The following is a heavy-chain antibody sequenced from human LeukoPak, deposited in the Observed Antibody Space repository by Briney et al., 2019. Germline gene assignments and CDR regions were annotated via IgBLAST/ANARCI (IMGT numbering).Heavy chain of an antibody. D-gene: IGHD3-3*01. Sequence: GGSLRLSCAASGFTFSDYYMSWIRQAPGKGLEWVSYISGSGSTIYYADSVKGRFTISRDNAKNSLYLQMNSLRAEDTAVYYCAREQGNYDFWSGPGFDPWGQGTLVTVSS. J-gene: IGHJ5*02. V-gene: IGHV3-11*01. CDR2: ISGSGSTI. CDR3: AREQGNYDFWSGPGFDP. CDR1: GFTFSDYY.